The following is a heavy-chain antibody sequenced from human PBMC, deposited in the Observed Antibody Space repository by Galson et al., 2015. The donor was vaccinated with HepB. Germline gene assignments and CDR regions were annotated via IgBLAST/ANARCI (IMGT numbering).Heavy chain of an antibody. CDR1: GYTFTSYY. CDR2: INPGGGST. J-gene: IGHJ3*02. CDR3: ARPGVSGAFDI. D-gene: IGHD3-16*01. V-gene: IGHV1-46*04. Sequence: SVKVSCKASGYTFTSYYMHWVRQAPGQGLEWMGIINPGGGSTSYAQKLQGRVTMTRDTSTSTVYMELSSLRSEDTAVYYCARPGVSGAFDIWGQGTMVTVSS.